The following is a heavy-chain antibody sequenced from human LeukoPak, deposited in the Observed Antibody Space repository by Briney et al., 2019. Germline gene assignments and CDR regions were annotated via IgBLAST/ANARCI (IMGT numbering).Heavy chain of an antibody. CDR1: GFTSSNYI. D-gene: IGHD3-10*01. Sequence: GGSLRLSCASSGFTSSNYIMRWVRQAPGRGLEWVSTITNNDGGTYYADSVKGRFTISRDNSKNTVYLQMSSLRAEDTAIYYCGKGFRYFDSWGPGTMVTVSS. CDR2: ITNNDGGT. CDR3: GKGFRYFDS. J-gene: IGHJ4*02. V-gene: IGHV3-23*01.